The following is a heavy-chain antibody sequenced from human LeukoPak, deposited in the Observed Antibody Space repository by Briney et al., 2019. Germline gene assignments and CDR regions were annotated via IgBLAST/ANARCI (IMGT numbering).Heavy chain of an antibody. CDR1: GFTFSSYA. V-gene: IGHV3-23*01. Sequence: GGSLSLSCAASGFTFSSYAMSWVRQAPGKGLEWVSAISGSGGSTYYADSVKGRFTISRDNSKNTLYLQMNSLRAEDTAVYYCAKDPLYGDYFDYWGQGTLVTVSS. CDR2: ISGSGGST. CDR3: AKDPLYGDYFDY. D-gene: IGHD4-17*01. J-gene: IGHJ4*02.